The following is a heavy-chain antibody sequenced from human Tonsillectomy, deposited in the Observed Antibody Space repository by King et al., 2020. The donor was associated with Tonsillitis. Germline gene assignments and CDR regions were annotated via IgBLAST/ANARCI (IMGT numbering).Heavy chain of an antibody. CDR2: ISSSSSYI. Sequence: VQLVESGGGLVKPGGSLRLSCAASGFIFSSYSMNWVRQAPGKGLGWVSSISSSSSYIYYADSVKGRFTISRDNAKNSLYLQMNGLRAEDTAMYYCARGYYSGGSCYDDGNYFDYWGQGTLVTVSS. V-gene: IGHV3-21*01. D-gene: IGHD2-15*01. J-gene: IGHJ4*02. CDR3: ARGYYSGGSCYDDGNYFDY. CDR1: GFIFSSYS.